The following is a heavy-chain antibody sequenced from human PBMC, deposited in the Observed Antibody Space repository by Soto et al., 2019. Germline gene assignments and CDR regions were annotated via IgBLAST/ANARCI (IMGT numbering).Heavy chain of an antibody. V-gene: IGHV1-69*13. CDR3: ARAPILRGYSYYGMDV. CDR1: GGTFSSYA. D-gene: IGHD5-18*01. Sequence: SVKVSCKASGGTFSSYAISWVRQAPGQGLEWMGGIIPIFGTANYAQKFQGRVTITADESTSTAYMELSSLRSEDTAVYYCARAPILRGYSYYGMDVWGQGTTVTDSS. J-gene: IGHJ6*02. CDR2: IIPIFGTA.